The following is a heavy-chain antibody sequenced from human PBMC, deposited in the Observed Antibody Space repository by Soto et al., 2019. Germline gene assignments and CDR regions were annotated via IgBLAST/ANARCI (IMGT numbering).Heavy chain of an antibody. J-gene: IGHJ6*02. D-gene: IGHD2-2*01. Sequence: GGSLRLSCAASGFTFSNAWMSWVRQAPGKGLEWVGRIKSKTDGGTTDYAAPVKGRFTISRDDSKNTLYLQMNSLTTEDTALYYCTTSPAATPVSYYYGMDIWGLGPTVTVSS. V-gene: IGHV3-15*01. CDR3: TTSPAATPVSYYYGMDI. CDR1: GFTFSNAW. CDR2: IKSKTDGGTT.